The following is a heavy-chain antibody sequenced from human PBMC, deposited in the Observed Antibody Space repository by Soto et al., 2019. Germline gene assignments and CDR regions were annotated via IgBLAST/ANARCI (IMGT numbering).Heavy chain of an antibody. CDR1: GFTFSTYA. Sequence: EVQLLESGGGLVQPGGSLRLSCAASGFTFSTYAMNWVRQAPGNGLEWVSAISGSGGSIYYADSVKGRFTISRDNSKNPLYLQMNSLRVEDTAVYHCVKGYWKGDVWGQGTTVTVSS. J-gene: IGHJ6*01. V-gene: IGHV3-23*01. CDR3: VKGYWKGDV. CDR2: ISGSGGSI. D-gene: IGHD1-1*01.